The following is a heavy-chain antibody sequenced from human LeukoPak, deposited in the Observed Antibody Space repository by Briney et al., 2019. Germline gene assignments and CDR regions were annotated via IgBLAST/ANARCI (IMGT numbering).Heavy chain of an antibody. Sequence: GGSLRLSCAASGFTFSSYGMHWVRQAPGKGLEWVAFIRYDGSNKYYADSVKGRFTISRDNSKNTLDLQMNSLRAEDTAVYYCAKDVPRYCSGGSCSTIDYWGQGTLVTVSS. CDR1: GFTFSSYG. CDR3: AKDVPRYCSGGSCSTIDY. CDR2: IRYDGSNK. J-gene: IGHJ4*02. D-gene: IGHD2-15*01. V-gene: IGHV3-30*02.